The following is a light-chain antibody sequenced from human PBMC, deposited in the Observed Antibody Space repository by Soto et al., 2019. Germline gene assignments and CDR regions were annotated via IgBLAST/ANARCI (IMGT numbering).Light chain of an antibody. CDR1: GTNIGAAYD. CDR2: AST. CDR3: QYYDSSLNEDV. J-gene: IGLJ1*01. V-gene: IGLV1-40*01. Sequence: QLVLTQPPSVSGAPGHRVTVSCSGGGTNIGAAYDVQWYQQLPGRAPKLLIYASTTRPSGVPDRFSGSRSGSSASLAITGLRSEDEADYYCQYYDSSLNEDVFGPGTKLTVL.